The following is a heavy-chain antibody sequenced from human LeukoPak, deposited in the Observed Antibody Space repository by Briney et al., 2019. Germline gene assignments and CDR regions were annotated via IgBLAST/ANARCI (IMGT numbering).Heavy chain of an antibody. CDR3: ARERYSSSAGLLDY. V-gene: IGHV3-30*04. CDR1: GFTFSSYA. Sequence: GGSLRLSCAASGFTFSSYAMHWVRQAPGKGLEWVAVISYDGSNKYYADSVKGRFTISRDNSKNTLYLQMNSLRAEDTAVYYCARERYSSSAGLLDYWGQGTLVTVSS. CDR2: ISYDGSNK. J-gene: IGHJ4*02. D-gene: IGHD6-6*01.